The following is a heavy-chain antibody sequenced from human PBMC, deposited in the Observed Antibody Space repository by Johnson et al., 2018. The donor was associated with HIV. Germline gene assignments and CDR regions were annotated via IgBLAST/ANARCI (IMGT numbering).Heavy chain of an antibody. CDR3: AREALDAFDI. CDR2: IGASGGRT. Sequence: VQLVESGGGLVKPGGSLRLSCAASGFTFSNYAMSWVRQGPGKGLEWVSAIGASGGRTFYADSVKGRFTISRDNSKNTLYLQMNSLRAEDTAVYYCAREALDAFDIWGQGTMVTVSS. CDR1: GFTFSNYA. J-gene: IGHJ3*02. V-gene: IGHV3-23*04.